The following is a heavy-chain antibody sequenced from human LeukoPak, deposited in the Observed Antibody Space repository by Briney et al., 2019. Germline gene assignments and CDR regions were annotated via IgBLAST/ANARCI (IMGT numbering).Heavy chain of an antibody. V-gene: IGHV3-30*03. J-gene: IGHJ4*02. CDR1: GFNFSTYG. CDR3: ARDHVTSSSWFPDY. CDR2: ISYDGINK. D-gene: IGHD6-13*01. Sequence: GGSLRLSCAASGFNFSTYGMHWVRQAPGKGLEWVAVISYDGINKYYADSVKGRFTISRDNSKNMLYLQMSSLRAEDTAVYYCARDHVTSSSWFPDYWGQGTLVTVSS.